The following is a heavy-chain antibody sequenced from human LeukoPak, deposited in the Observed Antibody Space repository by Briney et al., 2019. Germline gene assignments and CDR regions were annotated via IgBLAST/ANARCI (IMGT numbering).Heavy chain of an antibody. V-gene: IGHV1-8*02. CDR2: MNPNSGKT. D-gene: IGHD3-10*01. J-gene: IGHJ6*03. CDR1: GYTFTSYG. CDR3: ARVEFGSGSFYYYSYIDV. Sequence: ASVKVSCKASGYTFTSYGISWVRQAPGQGLEWMGWMNPNSGKTGYAQKFQGRITMTRDTSISTAYMELSSLRSEDTAVYYCARVEFGSGSFYYYSYIDVWGKGTTVTISS.